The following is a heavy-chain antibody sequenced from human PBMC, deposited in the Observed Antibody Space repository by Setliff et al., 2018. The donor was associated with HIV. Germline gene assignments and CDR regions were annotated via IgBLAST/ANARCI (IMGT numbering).Heavy chain of an antibody. CDR2: INPNSGGT. V-gene: IGHV1-2*02. CDR1: RYTFTGYY. CDR3: ARGMDDSSGYYYGYYDYYMDV. D-gene: IGHD3-22*01. J-gene: IGHJ6*03. Sequence: ASVKVSCKASRYTFTGYYMHWVRQAPGQGLEWMGWINPNSGGTNYAQKFQGRATMTRDTSISTAYMELSRLRSDDTAVYYCARGMDDSSGYYYGYYDYYMDVWGKGTTVTVSS.